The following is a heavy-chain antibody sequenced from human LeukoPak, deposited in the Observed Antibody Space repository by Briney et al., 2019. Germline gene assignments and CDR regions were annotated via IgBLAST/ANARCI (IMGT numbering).Heavy chain of an antibody. V-gene: IGHV3-9*01. Sequence: GGSLRLSCAASGFTFDDYAMHWVRQAPGKGLEWVSGISWNSGSIGYADSVKGRFTISRDNAKNSLYLQMNSLRAEDTALYYCAKDMTLKWLVYYFDYWGQGTLVTVSS. J-gene: IGHJ4*02. D-gene: IGHD6-19*01. CDR1: GFTFDDYA. CDR3: AKDMTLKWLVYYFDY. CDR2: ISWNSGSI.